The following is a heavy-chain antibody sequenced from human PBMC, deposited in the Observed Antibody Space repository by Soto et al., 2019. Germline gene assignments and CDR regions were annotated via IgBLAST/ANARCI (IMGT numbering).Heavy chain of an antibody. Sequence: EVQLVESGGGLVQPGGSLRLSCAASGFTFSNSWMTWVRQAPGKGLEWVANMNQDGSEKYYEDSVKGRFTISRDNAKNSLSLQMHSLRAEDTAVYFCARDNRGNFDYWGQGALVTVSS. D-gene: IGHD7-27*01. CDR3: ARDNRGNFDY. V-gene: IGHV3-7*03. CDR2: MNQDGSEK. CDR1: GFTFSNSW. J-gene: IGHJ4*02.